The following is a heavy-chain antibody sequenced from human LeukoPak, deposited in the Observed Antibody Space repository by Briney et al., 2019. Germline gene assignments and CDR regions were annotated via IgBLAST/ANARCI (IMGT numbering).Heavy chain of an antibody. D-gene: IGHD5-12*01. CDR2: ITHRGST. CDR3: ARYDIVATNWFDP. Sequence: PSETLSLTCAVYGGSFSGYYWSWIRQPPGKGLEWIGEITHRGSTNYNPSLKSRVTISVDTSKNQFSLKLNSVTAADRAVYYCARYDIVATNWFDPWGQGTLVTVSS. V-gene: IGHV4-34*01. J-gene: IGHJ5*02. CDR1: GGSFSGYY.